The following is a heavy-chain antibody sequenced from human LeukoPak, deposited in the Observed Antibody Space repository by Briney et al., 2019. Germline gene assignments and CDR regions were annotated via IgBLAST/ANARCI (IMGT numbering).Heavy chain of an antibody. V-gene: IGHV1-18*01. J-gene: IGHJ4*02. CDR2: ISTYNGNT. D-gene: IGHD3-3*01. CDR3: ARDCLGDFWSGYYICYFDY. Sequence: GASVKVSCKASGYTFSKYGISWVRQAPGQGLEWMGWISTYNGNTNYAQKLQGRVTMTTDTSTSTAYMELRSLRSDDTAVYYCARDCLGDFWSGYYICYFDYWGQGTLVTVSS. CDR1: GYTFSKYG.